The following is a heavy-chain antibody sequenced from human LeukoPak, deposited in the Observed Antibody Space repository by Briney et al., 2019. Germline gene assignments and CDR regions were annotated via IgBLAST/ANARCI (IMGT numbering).Heavy chain of an antibody. J-gene: IGHJ4*02. CDR2: ISAYNGNT. D-gene: IGHD2-2*01. CDR3: ARGPQQMLVVPGVYFDY. Sequence: GASVKVSCKASGYTFTSYGISWVRQAPGQGLEWMGWISAYNGNTNYAQKLQGRVTMTTDTSTSTAYMELRSLRSDDTAVYYCARGPQQMLVVPGVYFDYWGQGTLVTVSS. V-gene: IGHV1-18*04. CDR1: GYTFTSYG.